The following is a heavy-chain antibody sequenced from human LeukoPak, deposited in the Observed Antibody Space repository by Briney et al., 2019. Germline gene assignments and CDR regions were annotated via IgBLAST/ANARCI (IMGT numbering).Heavy chain of an antibody. CDR1: GFTFSNAW. CDR2: IKSKTDGGTT. CDR3: TTRLAHSSGLLLLFDT. V-gene: IGHV3-15*01. D-gene: IGHD3-22*01. Sequence: PGGSLRLSCAASGFTFSNAWMSWVRQAPGKGLEWVGRIKSKTDGGTTDYAAPVKGRFTISRDDSKNTLYLQMNSLKTEDTAVYYFTTRLAHSSGLLLLFDTWGQGTMVNVSS. J-gene: IGHJ3*02.